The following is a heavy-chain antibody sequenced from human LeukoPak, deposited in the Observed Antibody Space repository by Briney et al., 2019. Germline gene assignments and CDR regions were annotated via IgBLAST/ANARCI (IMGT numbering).Heavy chain of an antibody. V-gene: IGHV1-18*01. CDR2: ISAYNGNT. J-gene: IGHJ5*02. CDR1: GYTFTSYG. Sequence: ASVTVSRTASGYTFTSYGISWVRPAPGQGLAWVGWISAYNGNTNYAQKRQGRVTMTTHTTTSTAYMELRSLRSDDTAVYYCARVLTYYDFWSGYYRSPQRNWFDPWGQGTLVTVSS. D-gene: IGHD3-3*01. CDR3: ARVLTYYDFWSGYYRSPQRNWFDP.